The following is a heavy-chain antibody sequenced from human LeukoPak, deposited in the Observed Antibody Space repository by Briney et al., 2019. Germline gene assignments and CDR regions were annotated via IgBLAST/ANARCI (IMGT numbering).Heavy chain of an antibody. J-gene: IGHJ5*02. D-gene: IGHD3-16*01. Sequence: GGSLRLSCAASGFTFISYSMSWVRQAPGRGLEWVSSISSSSSYIYYADSVKGRFTISRDNAKNSLYLQMNSPRAEDTAVYYCARVNVSPAWFDPWGQGTLVTVSS. V-gene: IGHV3-21*01. CDR1: GFTFISYS. CDR3: ARVNVSPAWFDP. CDR2: ISSSSSYI.